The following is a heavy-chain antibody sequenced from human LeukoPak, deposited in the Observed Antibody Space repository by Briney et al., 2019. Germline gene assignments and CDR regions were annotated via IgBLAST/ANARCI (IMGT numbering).Heavy chain of an antibody. Sequence: GGSLRLSCAASGFTLSSYSMNCVRQAPGKGLEWVSSISGNSSYIYYADSVKGRFTISRDNAKNSLYLQMNTLRAEDTAVYYCARAHPPGYCSGGSCNLYGMDVWGQGTRVTVSS. CDR3: ARAHPPGYCSGGSCNLYGMDV. D-gene: IGHD2-15*01. CDR1: GFTLSSYS. V-gene: IGHV3-21*01. J-gene: IGHJ6*02. CDR2: ISGNSSYI.